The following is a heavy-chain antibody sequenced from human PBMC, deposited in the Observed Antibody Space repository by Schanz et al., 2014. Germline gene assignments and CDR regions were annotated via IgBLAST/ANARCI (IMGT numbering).Heavy chain of an antibody. CDR2: INPKGGDT. J-gene: IGHJ4*02. V-gene: IGHV1-2*06. Sequence: QVQLVQSGAAVKRPGASVKVSCKASGYTFTDNFLHWVRQAPGQGLEWLGRINPKGGDTKSAQKFQGRFTMTRDTSITTAYMELSSLTSDDTAVYYCARDRDQWDGNYLDYWGQGTLVTVSS. CDR1: GYTFTDNF. D-gene: IGHD1-26*01. CDR3: ARDRDQWDGNYLDY.